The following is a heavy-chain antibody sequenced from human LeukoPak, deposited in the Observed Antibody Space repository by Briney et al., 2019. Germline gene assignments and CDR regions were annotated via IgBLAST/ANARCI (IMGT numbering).Heavy chain of an antibody. V-gene: IGHV1-69*13. D-gene: IGHD2-21*01. J-gene: IGHJ5*02. CDR3: ASSSLGACGGDCYWGVFWFDP. CDR2: IIPIFGTA. Sequence: ASVKVSCKASGGTFSSYAISWVRQDPGQGLEWMGGIIPIFGTANYAQKFQGRVTITADESTSTAYMELSSLRSEDTAVYYCASSSLGACGGDCYWGVFWFDPWGQGTLVTVSS. CDR1: GGTFSSYA.